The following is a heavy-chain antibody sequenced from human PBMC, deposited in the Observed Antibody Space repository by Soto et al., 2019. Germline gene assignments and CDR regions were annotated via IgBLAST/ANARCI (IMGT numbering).Heavy chain of an antibody. CDR1: GDSVSSNSAA. D-gene: IGHD2-15*01. V-gene: IGHV6-1*01. J-gene: IGHJ6*02. Sequence: SQTLSLTCAISGDSVSSNSAAWNWIRQSPSRGLEWLGRTYYRSEWYNDYAVSVKSRITINPDTSKNQFSLQLNSVTPEDTAVYYCARDKVVVVVAATRYYYYGMDVWGQGTTVTVSS. CDR3: ARDKVVVVVAATRYYYYGMDV. CDR2: TYYRSEWYN.